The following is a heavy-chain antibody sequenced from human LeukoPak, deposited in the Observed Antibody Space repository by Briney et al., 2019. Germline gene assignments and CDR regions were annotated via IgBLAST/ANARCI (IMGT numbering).Heavy chain of an antibody. J-gene: IGHJ5*02. D-gene: IGHD3-10*01. V-gene: IGHV4-30-2*01. Sequence: NPSETLSLTCTVSGASISSGTYSWSWIRQPLGEGLEWIGYIYHTGSTYYNPSLKSRVTISVDRSKNQFSLNLNSVTAADTALYYRARGDGSGSGRWFDPWGQGTLITVSS. CDR2: IYHTGST. CDR1: GASISSGTYS. CDR3: ARGDGSGSGRWFDP.